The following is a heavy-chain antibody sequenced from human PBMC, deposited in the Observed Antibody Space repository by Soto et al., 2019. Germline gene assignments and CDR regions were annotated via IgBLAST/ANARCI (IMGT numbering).Heavy chain of an antibody. CDR3: ARLRDLWSGYYYKAFDI. V-gene: IGHV4-34*01. Sequence: PSETLSLTCAVYTGSFSGYYWSWIRQPPGKGLEWIGEINHSGNTNYNPSLKSRVTISVDTSKNQFSLKLSSVTAADTAVYYCARLRDLWSGYYYKAFDIWGQGTMVTVPS. CDR1: TGSFSGYY. D-gene: IGHD3-3*01. J-gene: IGHJ3*02. CDR2: INHSGNT.